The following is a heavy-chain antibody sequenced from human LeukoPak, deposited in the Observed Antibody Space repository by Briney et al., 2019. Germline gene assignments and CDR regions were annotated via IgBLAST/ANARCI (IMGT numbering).Heavy chain of an antibody. V-gene: IGHV1-24*01. D-gene: IGHD6-19*01. CDR2: FDPEDGET. CDR3: ARDLPRRIAVAGTDDYYYGMDV. Sequence: ASVKVSCKVSGYTLTELSMHWVRQAPGKGLEWMGGFDPEDGETIYAQKFQGRVTMTEDTSTDTAYMELSSLRSEDTAVYYCARDLPRRIAVAGTDDYYYGMDVWGQGTTVTVSS. J-gene: IGHJ6*02. CDR1: GYTLTELS.